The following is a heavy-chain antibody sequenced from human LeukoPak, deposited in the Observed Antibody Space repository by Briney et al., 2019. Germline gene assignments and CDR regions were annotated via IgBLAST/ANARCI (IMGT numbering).Heavy chain of an antibody. CDR2: IFTSGST. V-gene: IGHV4-61*10. CDR3: ARDPVGANAFDI. CDR1: GGSISSGSYY. D-gene: IGHD1-26*01. Sequence: SETLSLTCTVSGGSISSGSYYWSWIRQAAGKELEWIGNIFTSGSTNYNPSLQSRITISVDTSENQFSLKLSSVTAADTAVYYCARDPVGANAFDIWGQGTMVTVSS. J-gene: IGHJ3*02.